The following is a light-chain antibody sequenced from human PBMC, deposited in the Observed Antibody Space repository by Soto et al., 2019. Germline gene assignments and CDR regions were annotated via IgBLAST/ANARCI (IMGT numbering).Light chain of an antibody. V-gene: IGLV7-46*01. Sequence: QTVVTQEPSLTVSPGGTVTLTCGSSTGAVASSHSPYWFQQKPGQAPRTLIYDTTNKHSWTPARFSGSLLGGKAALTLSGAQPEDEADYYCLLSYSGPWVFGGGTKLPS. CDR2: DTT. CDR1: TGAVASSHS. J-gene: IGLJ3*02. CDR3: LLSYSGPWV.